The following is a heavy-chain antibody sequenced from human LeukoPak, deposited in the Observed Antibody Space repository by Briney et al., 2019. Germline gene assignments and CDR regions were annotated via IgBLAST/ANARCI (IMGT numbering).Heavy chain of an antibody. D-gene: IGHD3-9*01. Sequence: PGGSLRLSCAASGFTFSSYVMHWVRQAPGKGLEWVAVIAYDGSDKYYADSVKGRFTISRDNSKNTLYLQMNSLRSEDTAIYYCARDGDDILTGYYGYHLDYWGQGALVTVSS. J-gene: IGHJ4*02. V-gene: IGHV3-30-3*01. CDR2: IAYDGSDK. CDR1: GFTFSSYV. CDR3: ARDGDDILTGYYGYHLDY.